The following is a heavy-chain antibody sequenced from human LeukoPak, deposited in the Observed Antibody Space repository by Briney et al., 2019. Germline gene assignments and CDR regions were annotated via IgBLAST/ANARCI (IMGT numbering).Heavy chain of an antibody. V-gene: IGHV1-8*03. J-gene: IGHJ4*02. D-gene: IGHD2-2*01. CDR3: ARRPESCSSTSCYYFDN. Sequence: ASVKVSCKASGYTFTRYEIHWVRQATGQGLEWMGWMNPNSGNTGYAQKFQGRVTITRDTSITTAYMDLSNLRSEDTALYYCARRPESCSSTSCYYFDNWGQGTLVTVS. CDR2: MNPNSGNT. CDR1: GYTFTRYE.